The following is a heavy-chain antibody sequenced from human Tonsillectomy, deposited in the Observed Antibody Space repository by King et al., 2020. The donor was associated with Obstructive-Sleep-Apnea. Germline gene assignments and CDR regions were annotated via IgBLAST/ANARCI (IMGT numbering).Heavy chain of an antibody. V-gene: IGHV4-30-2*01. J-gene: IGHJ5*02. CDR2: IYHSGST. D-gene: IGHD2-15*01. CDR1: GGSISSGVYS. Sequence: QLQESGSGLVKPSQTLSLTCAVSGGSISSGVYSWSWIRQPPGKGLEWIGYIYHSGSTYYNPSLKSRVTVSVDRSKNQFSLKLSSVTAADTAVYYCAREYCSGDSCYPNWFDPLGPGNPGHRLL. CDR3: AREYCSGDSCYPNWFDP.